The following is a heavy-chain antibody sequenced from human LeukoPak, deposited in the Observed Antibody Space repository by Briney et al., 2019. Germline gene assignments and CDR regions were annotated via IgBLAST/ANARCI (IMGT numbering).Heavy chain of an antibody. CDR2: IRYDGSNK. V-gene: IGHV3-30*02. CDR3: AKEGYNWNDGEY. Sequence: PGGSLRLSCAASGFRFSNFAMNWVRQAPGKGLEWVAFIRYDGSNKYYADSVKGRFTISRDNSKNTLYLQMNSLRAEDTAVYYCAKEGYNWNDGEYWGQGTLVTVSS. J-gene: IGHJ4*02. D-gene: IGHD1-1*01. CDR1: GFRFSNFA.